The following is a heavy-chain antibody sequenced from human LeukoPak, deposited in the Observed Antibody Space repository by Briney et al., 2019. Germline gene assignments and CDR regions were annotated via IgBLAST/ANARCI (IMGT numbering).Heavy chain of an antibody. CDR2: ISAYNGNT. D-gene: IGHD6-25*01. Sequence: ASVKVSCKASGYTFTSYGISWVRQAPGQGLEWMGWISAYNGNTNYAQKLQGRVTMTTDTSTSTAYMELRSLRSDDTAVYYCARDQPDSIAAAGNDYWGQGTLVTVSS. J-gene: IGHJ4*02. CDR3: ARDQPDSIAAAGNDY. V-gene: IGHV1-18*01. CDR1: GYTFTSYG.